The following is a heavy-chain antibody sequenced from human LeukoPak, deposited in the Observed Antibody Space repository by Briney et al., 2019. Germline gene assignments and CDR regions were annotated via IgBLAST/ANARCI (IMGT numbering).Heavy chain of an antibody. Sequence: SETLSLTCTVSGGSISSGGYYWSWIRQHPGKGLEWIGRVHTSRGTNYNSSLKSRLTMSVDTSKNQFSLHLASVTAADTAVYYCAKGGESSLPFDYWGQGTLVTVSS. CDR1: GGSISSGGYY. V-gene: IGHV4-61*02. CDR3: AKGGESSLPFDY. J-gene: IGHJ4*02. D-gene: IGHD3-10*01. CDR2: VHTSRGT.